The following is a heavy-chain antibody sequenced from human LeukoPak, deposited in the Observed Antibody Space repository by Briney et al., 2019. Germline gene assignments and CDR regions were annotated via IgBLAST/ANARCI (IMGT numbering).Heavy chain of an antibody. CDR3: ASESSGTFDY. J-gene: IGHJ4*02. CDR1: GGSVSSGSYY. D-gene: IGHD6-6*01. Sequence: SETLSLTCTVSGGSVSSGSYYWSWIRQPPGKGLEWIGYIYYSGSTNYNPSLKSRVTISVDASKNQLSLKLSSVTAADTAVYYCASESSGTFDYWGQGTLVTVSS. CDR2: IYYSGST. V-gene: IGHV4-61*01.